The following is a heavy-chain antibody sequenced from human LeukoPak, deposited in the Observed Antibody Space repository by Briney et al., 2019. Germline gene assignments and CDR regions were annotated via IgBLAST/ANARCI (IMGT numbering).Heavy chain of an antibody. CDR1: GGTFSSYA. Sequence: GASVKVSCKASGGTFSSYAISWVRQAPGQGLEWMGRIIPILGIANYAQKFQGRVTITADKSTSTAYMELSSLKSEDTAVYYCARDHSLPYIRAGLPDYWGQGTLVTVSS. J-gene: IGHJ4*02. CDR3: ARDHSLPYIRAGLPDY. V-gene: IGHV1-69*04. D-gene: IGHD6-13*01. CDR2: IIPILGIA.